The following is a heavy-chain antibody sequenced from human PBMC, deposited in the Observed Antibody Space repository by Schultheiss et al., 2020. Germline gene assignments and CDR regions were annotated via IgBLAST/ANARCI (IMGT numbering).Heavy chain of an antibody. V-gene: IGHV4-59*08. J-gene: IGHJ4*02. CDR1: GGSISSYY. CDR3: ARHYGTWYFDY. D-gene: IGHD4-17*01. CDR2: IYYSGST. Sequence: SETLSLTCTVSGGSISSYYWSWIRQPPGKGLEWIGYIYYSGSTYYNPSLKSRVTISVDTSKNQFSLKLTSVTAADTAVYYCARHYGTWYFDYWGQGTLVTVSS.